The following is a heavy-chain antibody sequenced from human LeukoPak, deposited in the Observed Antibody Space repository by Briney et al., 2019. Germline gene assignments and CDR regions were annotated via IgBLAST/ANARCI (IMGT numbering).Heavy chain of an antibody. CDR1: GFTFSGYG. V-gene: IGHV3-30*18. Sequence: GGSLRLSCAASGFTFSGYGMHWVRQAPGKGLEWVAVISYDGSNKYYADSVKGRFTISRDNSKNTLYLQMNSLRAEDTAVYYCAKDKDPQQLVGAYDYWGQGTLVTVSS. CDR3: AKDKDPQQLVGAYDY. D-gene: IGHD6-13*01. CDR2: ISYDGSNK. J-gene: IGHJ4*02.